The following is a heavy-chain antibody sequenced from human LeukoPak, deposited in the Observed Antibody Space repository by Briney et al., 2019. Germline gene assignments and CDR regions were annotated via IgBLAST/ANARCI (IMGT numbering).Heavy chain of an antibody. CDR3: ARHDSSGYYYLNAFDI. D-gene: IGHD3-22*01. J-gene: IGHJ3*02. V-gene: IGHV3-66*04. CDR2: IYSGGST. CDR1: GFTVSSNY. Sequence: GGSLRLSCAASGFTVSSNYMSWVRQARGKGLEWVSVIYSGGSTYYADSVKGRFTISRDNFKNTLYLQMNSLRAEDTAAYYCARHDSSGYYYLNAFDIWGQGTMVTVSS.